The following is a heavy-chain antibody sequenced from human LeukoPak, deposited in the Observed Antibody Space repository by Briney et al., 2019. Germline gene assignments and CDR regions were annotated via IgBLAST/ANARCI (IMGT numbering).Heavy chain of an antibody. D-gene: IGHD3-10*01. CDR2: ISAYNGDP. V-gene: IGHV1-18*01. Sequence: GASVKVSCKASGYTFTRSGISWVRQAPGQGLEWMGWISAYNGDPRYAQNLQGRLTMTTDTSTSTAYMELRSLRSDDTAIYYCTRDRPSGSYYFEQWGQGTLVTVSS. CDR1: GYTFTRSG. CDR3: TRDRPSGSYYFEQ. J-gene: IGHJ4*02.